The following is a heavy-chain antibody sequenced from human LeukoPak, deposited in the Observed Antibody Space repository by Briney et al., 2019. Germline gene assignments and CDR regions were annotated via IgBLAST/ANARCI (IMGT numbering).Heavy chain of an antibody. J-gene: IGHJ4*02. CDR1: GYTFTAYF. Sequence: ASVKVSCKASGYTFTAYFMHWVRQAPGQGLEWMGRVNPNSGVTNSIQKFQGRVTMTRDTSISTAYMELSGLRSDDTAVYYCARQWLPNGYFDYWAREPWSPSPQ. V-gene: IGHV1-2*06. CDR2: VNPNSGVT. D-gene: IGHD6-19*01. CDR3: ARQWLPNGYFDY.